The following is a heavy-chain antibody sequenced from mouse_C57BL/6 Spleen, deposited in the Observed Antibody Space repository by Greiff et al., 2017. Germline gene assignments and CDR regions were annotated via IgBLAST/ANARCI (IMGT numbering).Heavy chain of an antibody. CDR1: GFTFSDYG. CDR2: ISNLAYSI. CDR3: ARHDLYDGFFDY. J-gene: IGHJ2*01. Sequence: EVKLVESGGGLVQPGGSLKLSCAASGFTFSDYGMAWVRQAPRKGPEWVAFISNLAYSIYYADTVTGRFTISRENAKNTLYLERSSLRSEDTAMYYCARHDLYDGFFDYWGQGTTLTVSS. D-gene: IGHD2-3*01. V-gene: IGHV5-15*01.